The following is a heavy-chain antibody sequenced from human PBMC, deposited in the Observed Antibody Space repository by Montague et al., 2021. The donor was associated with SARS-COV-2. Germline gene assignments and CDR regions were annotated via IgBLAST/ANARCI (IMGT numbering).Heavy chain of an antibody. V-gene: IGHV3-21*01. CDR3: ARFETSKFCSSGVDV. CDR1: GFTFRSFS. D-gene: IGHD6-6*01. J-gene: IGHJ6*02. Sequence: SLRLSCAASGFTFRSFSMNWVRQAPGKRLEWVASISSESTYILYAASVRGRFTVSRDNAQHLLLLQMNSLRAEDTALYYCARFETSKFCSSGVDVWGQGTTVTVSS. CDR2: ISSESTYI.